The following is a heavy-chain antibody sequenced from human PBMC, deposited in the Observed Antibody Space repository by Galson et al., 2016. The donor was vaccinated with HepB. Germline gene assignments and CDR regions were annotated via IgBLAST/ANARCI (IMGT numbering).Heavy chain of an antibody. V-gene: IGHV3-33*01. D-gene: IGHD1-7*01. CDR1: GFTFSSFE. CDR2: ILFDGSDD. J-gene: IGHJ3*02. Sequence: SLRLSCAASGFTFSSFEMHWVRQAPGKGLEWVARILFDGSDDKYADSVKGRFTISRDNARNTMYLQMNGLRAEDTAVYYCVRDGTTPRKFAAFDNWGQGTRVTVS. CDR3: VRDGTTPRKFAAFDN.